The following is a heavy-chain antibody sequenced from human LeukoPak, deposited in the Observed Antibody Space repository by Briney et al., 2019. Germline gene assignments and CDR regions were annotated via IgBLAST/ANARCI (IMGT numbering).Heavy chain of an antibody. D-gene: IGHD3-22*01. Sequence: GGSLRLSCAASGFTVSSNYMNWVRQAPGKGLEWVSVIYSDGSTYYADSVKGRFTISRDNSKNTLYLQMNSLRAEDTAVYYCAGGNYYDSSKFDCWGQGTLVTVSS. J-gene: IGHJ4*02. CDR1: GFTVSSNY. CDR3: AGGNYYDSSKFDC. V-gene: IGHV3-53*01. CDR2: IYSDGST.